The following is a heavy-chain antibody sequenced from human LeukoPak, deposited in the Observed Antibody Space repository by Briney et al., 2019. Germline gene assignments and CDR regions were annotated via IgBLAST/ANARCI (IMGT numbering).Heavy chain of an antibody. CDR3: ARGHPDSSGYYSSFFDY. J-gene: IGHJ4*02. CDR1: GGSFSGYY. Sequence: PSETLSLTCAVYGGSFSGYYWSWIRQPPGKGLEWIGEINHSGSTNYNPSLKSRVTISVDTSKNQFSLKLSSVTAADTAVYYCARGHPDSSGYYSSFFDYWGQGTLVTVSS. D-gene: IGHD3-22*01. V-gene: IGHV4-34*01. CDR2: INHSGST.